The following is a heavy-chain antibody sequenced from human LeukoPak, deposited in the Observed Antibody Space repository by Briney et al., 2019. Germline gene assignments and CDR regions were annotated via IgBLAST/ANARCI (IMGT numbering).Heavy chain of an antibody. CDR2: IYTSGST. CDR1: GGSISSGSYY. Sequence: PSQTLSLTCTVSGGSISSGSYYWSWIRQPAGKGLEWIGRIYTSGSTNYNPSLKSRVTISVDTSKNQFSLKLSSVTAADTAVYYCARVYSSSIVDYWGQGTLVTVSS. V-gene: IGHV4-61*02. CDR3: ARVYSSSIVDY. D-gene: IGHD6-13*01. J-gene: IGHJ4*02.